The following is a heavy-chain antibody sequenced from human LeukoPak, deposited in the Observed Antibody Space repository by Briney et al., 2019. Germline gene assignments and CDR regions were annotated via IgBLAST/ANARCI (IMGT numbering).Heavy chain of an antibody. V-gene: IGHV1-46*01. CDR2: INPSGGST. D-gene: IGHD3-9*01. CDR1: GYTFTSYY. J-gene: IGHJ4*02. CDR3: ARDQKVRNYDILTGYYHYYFDY. Sequence: ASVKVSSKASGYTFTSYYMHWVRQAPGQGLEWMGIINPSGGSTSYAQKFQGRVTMTRDTSTSTVYMELSSLRSEDTAVYYCARDQKVRNYDILTGYYHYYFDYWGQGTLVTVSS.